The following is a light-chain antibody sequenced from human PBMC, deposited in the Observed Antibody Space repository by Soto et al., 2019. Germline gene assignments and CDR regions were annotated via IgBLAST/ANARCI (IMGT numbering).Light chain of an antibody. Sequence: QYALTQPRSESGSPGQSVTISCTGTSSDVGGYNYVSWYQQYPGKAPKLMIYDVNKWPSGVPDRFSGSKSGTTASLTISGLQAEDEADYYCCSYAGSYTWVFGGGTKLTVL. CDR3: CSYAGSYTWV. CDR2: DVN. V-gene: IGLV2-11*01. J-gene: IGLJ3*02. CDR1: SSDVGGYNY.